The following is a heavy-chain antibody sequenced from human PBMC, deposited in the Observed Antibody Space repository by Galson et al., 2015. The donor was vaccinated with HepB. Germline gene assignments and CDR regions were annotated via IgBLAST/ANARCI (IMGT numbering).Heavy chain of an antibody. CDR2: IRSKAYGGTT. Sequence: SLRLSCAASGFTFGDYAMSWVRQAPGKGLEWVGFIRSKAYGGTTEYAASVKGRFTISRDDSKSIAYLQMNSLKTEDTAVYYCTRDLHYYDSSGYYGFDYWGQGTLVTVSS. V-gene: IGHV3-49*04. CDR3: TRDLHYYDSSGYYGFDY. CDR1: GFTFGDYA. D-gene: IGHD3-22*01. J-gene: IGHJ4*02.